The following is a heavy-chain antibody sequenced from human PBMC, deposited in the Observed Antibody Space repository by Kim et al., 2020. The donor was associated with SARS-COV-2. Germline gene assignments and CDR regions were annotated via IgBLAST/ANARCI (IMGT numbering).Heavy chain of an antibody. J-gene: IGHJ4*02. CDR2: IIPIFGTA. D-gene: IGHD5-12*01. Sequence: SVKVSCKASGGTFSSYAISWVRQAPGQGLEWMGGIIPIFGTANYAQKFQGRVTITADESTSTAYMELSSLRSEDTAVYYCATSGYDYYYFDYWGQGTLVTVSS. V-gene: IGHV1-69*13. CDR3: ATSGYDYYYFDY. CDR1: GGTFSSYA.